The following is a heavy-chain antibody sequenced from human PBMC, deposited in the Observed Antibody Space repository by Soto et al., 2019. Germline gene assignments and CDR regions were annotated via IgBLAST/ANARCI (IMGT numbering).Heavy chain of an antibody. J-gene: IGHJ4*02. D-gene: IGHD3-22*01. CDR3: LKGGSYDNSGYVDY. V-gene: IGHV3-74*01. Sequence: PGGSLRLSCAASGFIFSRYWFHWVRQAPGKGLVWVSRINSDGSSTNYADSVKGRFTISRDNAKNTVYLQMNSLRAEDTAVYYCLKGGSYDNSGYVDYWGQGXQVTVYS. CDR2: INSDGSST. CDR1: GFIFSRYW.